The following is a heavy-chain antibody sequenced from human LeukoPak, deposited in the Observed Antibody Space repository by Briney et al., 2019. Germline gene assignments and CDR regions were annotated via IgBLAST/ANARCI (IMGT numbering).Heavy chain of an antibody. CDR3: ARGLPTRGSSWFEP. CDR2: MNPNTGNR. J-gene: IGHJ5*02. D-gene: IGHD3-10*01. Sequence: ASVKVSCKASGYTFTSSDINWVRQAAGQGLEWQGWMNPNTGNRAYAPKFQGRVTMARDTSSSTAYMELSSLTSDDTAVYYCARGLPTRGSSWFEPWGQGTLVTVSS. CDR1: GYTFTSSD. V-gene: IGHV1-8*01.